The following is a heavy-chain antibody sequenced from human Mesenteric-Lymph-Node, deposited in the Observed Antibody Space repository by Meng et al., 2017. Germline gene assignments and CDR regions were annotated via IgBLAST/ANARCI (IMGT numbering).Heavy chain of an antibody. CDR3: ARGRRFGDFFGLDY. D-gene: IGHD3-10*01. CDR1: GDSISSDYF. J-gene: IGHJ4*02. V-gene: IGHV4-30-4*01. CDR2: IYHGGST. Sequence: QVQLQESGPGLVKPSQTLSLTCTVSGDSISSDYFWSWIRQPPGKGLEWIGYIYHGGSTDYNPSLKSRVIMSVDTSKNQFSLKVTSVTAADTALYFCARGRRFGDFFGLDYWGRGILVTVSS.